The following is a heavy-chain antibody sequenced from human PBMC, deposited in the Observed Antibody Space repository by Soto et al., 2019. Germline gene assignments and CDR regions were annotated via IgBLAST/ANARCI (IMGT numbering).Heavy chain of an antibody. Sequence: QVQLQESGPGLVKPSETLSLTCTVSGGSISSYYWSWIRQPPGKGLEWIGYIYYSGSTNYNPSLKSRVTISVDTSKNQFSLKLSSVTAADTAVYYCARAGVRRYFDWLLYYFDYWGQGTLVTVSS. CDR2: IYYSGST. V-gene: IGHV4-59*01. D-gene: IGHD3-9*01. CDR3: ARAGVRRYFDWLLYYFDY. J-gene: IGHJ4*02. CDR1: GGSISSYY.